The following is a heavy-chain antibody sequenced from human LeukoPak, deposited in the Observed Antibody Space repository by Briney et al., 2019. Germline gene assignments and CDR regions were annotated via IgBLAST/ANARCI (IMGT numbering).Heavy chain of an antibody. Sequence: PSETLSLTCTVSGGSIGSSSYHWGLIRQPPPKGLEWIGSIYHSGSTYYNPSLQSRVTISVDTSKNQFSLKLSSVTAADTAVYYCASGQGYCIGGICYGYWGQGTLVTVSS. CDR2: IYHSGST. J-gene: IGHJ4*02. D-gene: IGHD2-15*01. CDR1: GGSIGSSSYH. CDR3: ASGQGYCIGGICYGY. V-gene: IGHV4-39*01.